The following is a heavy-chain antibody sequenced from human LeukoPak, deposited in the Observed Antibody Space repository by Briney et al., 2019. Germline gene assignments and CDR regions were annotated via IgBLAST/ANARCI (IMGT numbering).Heavy chain of an antibody. D-gene: IGHD1-14*01. CDR3: ARGVEPLAANTLAY. J-gene: IGHJ4*02. CDR1: GFTVITND. CDR2: LYSDGIT. Sequence: GGSLRLSCAASGFTVITNDMTWVRQAPGKGLEWVSVLYSDGITKYADSVQGRFTISRDNSKNTLYLEMNSLSPGDTAVYYCARGVEPLAANTLAYWGQGTLVTVSS. V-gene: IGHV3-53*01.